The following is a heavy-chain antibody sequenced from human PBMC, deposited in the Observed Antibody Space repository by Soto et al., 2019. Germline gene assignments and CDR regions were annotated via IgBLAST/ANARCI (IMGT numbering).Heavy chain of an antibody. J-gene: IGHJ4*02. Sequence: QVQLVESGGGVVQPGTSLRLSCSASGFIYSSCAMHWVRQVPGKGLEWLAVVSHDGTLYPYADSVKGRFTISRDNSRKMLYLQMNSLRPDDTAVYYCVKDRSDTWSFDYWGQGTLVTVSS. D-gene: IGHD2-8*02. CDR2: VSHDGTLY. CDR1: GFIYSSCA. CDR3: VKDRSDTWSFDY. V-gene: IGHV3-30*18.